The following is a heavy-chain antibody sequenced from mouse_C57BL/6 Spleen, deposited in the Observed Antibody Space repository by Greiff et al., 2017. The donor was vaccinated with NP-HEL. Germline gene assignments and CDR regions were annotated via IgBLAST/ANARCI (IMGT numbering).Heavy chain of an antibody. D-gene: IGHD1-1*01. J-gene: IGHJ1*03. CDR1: GFTFSSYA. CDR3: TRTTDYGSSYSWYFDV. Sequence: EVQRVESGEGLVKPGGSLKLSCAASGFTFSSYAMSWVRQTPEKRLEWVAYISSGGDYIYYADTVKGRFTISRDNARNTLYLQMSSLKSEDTAMYYCTRTTDYGSSYSWYFDVWGTGTTVTVSS. V-gene: IGHV5-9-1*02. CDR2: ISSGGDYI.